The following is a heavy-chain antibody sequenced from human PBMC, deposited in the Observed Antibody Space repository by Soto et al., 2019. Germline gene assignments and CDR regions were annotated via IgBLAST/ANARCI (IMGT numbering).Heavy chain of an antibody. D-gene: IGHD5-18*01. CDR1: GYTLTELS. CDR3: ATTRTHIQLGLRDANWFDP. V-gene: IGHV1-24*01. J-gene: IGHJ5*02. Sequence: GASVKVSCKVSGYTLTELSMHWVRQAPGKGLEWMGGFDPEDGETIYAQKFQGRVTMTEDTSTDTAYMELSSLRSEDTAVYYCATTRTHIQLGLRDANWFDPWGQGTLVTVSS. CDR2: FDPEDGET.